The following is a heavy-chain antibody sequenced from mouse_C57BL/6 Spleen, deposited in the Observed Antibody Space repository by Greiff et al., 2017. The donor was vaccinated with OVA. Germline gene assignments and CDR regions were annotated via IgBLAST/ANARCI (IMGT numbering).Heavy chain of an antibody. D-gene: IGHD1-1*01. CDR1: GFTFSSYG. J-gene: IGHJ4*01. V-gene: IGHV5-6*01. CDR3: ARPGSSFSMDY. CDR2: ISSGGSYT. Sequence: DVQLQESGGDLVKPGGSLKLSCAASGFTFSSYGMSWVRQTPDKRLEWVATISSGGSYTYYPDSVKGRFTISRDNAKNTLYLQMSSLKSEDTAMYYCARPGSSFSMDYWGQGTSVTVSS.